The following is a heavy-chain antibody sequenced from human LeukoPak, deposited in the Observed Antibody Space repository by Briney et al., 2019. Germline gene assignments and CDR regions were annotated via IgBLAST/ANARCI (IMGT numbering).Heavy chain of an antibody. CDR1: GFSFTNAC. J-gene: IGHJ4*02. CDR3: TWLWAGANCH. V-gene: IGHV3-15*01. Sequence: GGSLRLSCAASGFSFTNACMSWVRQAPGKGLEWVGRIKSKTDGGTTDYAAPVKGRFTISRDESKNTLYLQMNSLKTEDTAVYYCTWLWAGANCHWGQGTLVTVSS. D-gene: IGHD4/OR15-4a*01. CDR2: IKSKTDGGTT.